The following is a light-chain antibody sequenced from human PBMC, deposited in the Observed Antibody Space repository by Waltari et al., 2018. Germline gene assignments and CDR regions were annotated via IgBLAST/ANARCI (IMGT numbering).Light chain of an antibody. V-gene: IGLV2-14*03. Sequence: ASPGESITISCTATSSDVGDFNSVSWYQQHPGKAPKFMIYDVSNRPSGVSHRFSGSKSGNTASLTISGLQAEDEAVYYCSSFTTSSTLLFGGGTKLTVL. J-gene: IGLJ2*01. CDR2: DVS. CDR1: SSDVGDFNS. CDR3: SSFTTSSTLL.